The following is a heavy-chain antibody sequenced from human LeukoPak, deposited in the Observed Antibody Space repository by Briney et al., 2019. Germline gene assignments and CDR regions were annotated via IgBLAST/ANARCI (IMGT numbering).Heavy chain of an antibody. Sequence: GASVKVSCKASGCTFTSYGISWVRQAPGQGLEWLGWISAYNGNTNYAQKLQGRVTMTTDTSTSTAYMELRSLRSDDTAVYYCATFSSSSYYYYYGMDVWGQGTTVTVSS. J-gene: IGHJ6*02. D-gene: IGHD6-6*01. V-gene: IGHV1-18*01. CDR3: ATFSSSSYYYYYGMDV. CDR2: ISAYNGNT. CDR1: GCTFTSYG.